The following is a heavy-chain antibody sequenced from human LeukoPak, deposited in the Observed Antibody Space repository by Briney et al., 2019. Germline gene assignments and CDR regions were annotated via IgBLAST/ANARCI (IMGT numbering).Heavy chain of an antibody. D-gene: IGHD2-21*02. CDR1: GYTFTNFY. V-gene: IGHV1-46*01. CDR3: ARAVVTASSYYFDY. CDR2: VNPSGGTT. Sequence: ASVKVSCKASGYTFTNFYIHWVRQAPGQGLEWMGIVNPSGGTTTYAQKFQGAVTMTRDTSTSTVYMELSSLRSEDTALYYCARAVVTASSYYFDYWGQGTLVTVSS. J-gene: IGHJ4*02.